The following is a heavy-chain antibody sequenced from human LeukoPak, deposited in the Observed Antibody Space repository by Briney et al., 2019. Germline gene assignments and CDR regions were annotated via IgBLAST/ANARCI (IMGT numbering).Heavy chain of an antibody. Sequence: ASVKVSCKASGYTFTGYYMHWLRQAPGQGLEWMGRINPNSGGTNYAQKLQGRVTMTRDTTISTAYMERSRRRSDDTPVYYGAIPILGYGHAYWGQGTLVTVSS. CDR1: GYTFTGYY. CDR2: INPNSGGT. D-gene: IGHD5-12*01. J-gene: IGHJ4*02. V-gene: IGHV1-2*06. CDR3: AIPILGYGHAY.